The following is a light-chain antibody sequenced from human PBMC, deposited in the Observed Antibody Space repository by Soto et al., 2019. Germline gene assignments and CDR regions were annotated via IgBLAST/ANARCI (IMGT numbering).Light chain of an antibody. CDR2: GAS. Sequence: EIVMTQSPATLSVSPGERATLSCRASQSVSSNLAWYQQKPGQAPRLLIYGASTRATGIPARFSGSGSGTEFTLTISSLQSEDFAVYYCQQYNNWEKTFGQGTKVDI. CDR3: QQYNNWEKT. CDR1: QSVSSN. J-gene: IGKJ1*01. V-gene: IGKV3-15*01.